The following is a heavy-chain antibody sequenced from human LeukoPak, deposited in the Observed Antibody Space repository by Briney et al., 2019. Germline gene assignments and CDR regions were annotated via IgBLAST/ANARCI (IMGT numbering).Heavy chain of an antibody. CDR1: GGSFSGYY. Sequence: SETLSLTCAVYGGSFSGYYWSWVRQAPGKGLEWIGEINHSGSTNYNPSLKRRVTISVDTSTNHFSMKLRSVTAAGTAVYYCAREPYCSGGSCYPPWVDYWGQGTLVTVSS. CDR3: AREPYCSGGSCYPPWVDY. CDR2: INHSGST. V-gene: IGHV4-34*01. J-gene: IGHJ4*02. D-gene: IGHD2-15*01.